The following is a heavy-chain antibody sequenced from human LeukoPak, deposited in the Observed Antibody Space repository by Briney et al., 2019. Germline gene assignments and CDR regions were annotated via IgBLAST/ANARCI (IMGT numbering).Heavy chain of an antibody. D-gene: IGHD2-15*01. V-gene: IGHV3-21*01. Sequence: GGFLRLSCAASGFTFSSYSMNWVRQAPGKGLEWVSSISSSSSYIYYADSVKGRFTISRDNAKNSLYLQMNSLRAEDTAVYYCARSVGGCSGGSCPYYYYMDVWGKGTTVTVSS. CDR3: ARSVGGCSGGSCPYYYYMDV. J-gene: IGHJ6*03. CDR2: ISSSSSYI. CDR1: GFTFSSYS.